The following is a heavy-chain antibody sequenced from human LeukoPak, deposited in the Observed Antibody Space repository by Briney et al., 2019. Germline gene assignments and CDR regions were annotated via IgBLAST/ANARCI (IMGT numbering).Heavy chain of an antibody. CDR3: ARVLISSAHWFDS. D-gene: IGHD6-25*01. CDR2: IIPILGIA. Sequence: VKVSCKASGGTFSSYASSWVRQAPGQGLEWMGRIIPILGIANYAQKFQGRVTITADKSTSTAYMELSSLRSEDTAVYYCARVLISSAHWFDSRGQGTLVTVSS. CDR1: GGTFSSYA. J-gene: IGHJ5*01. V-gene: IGHV1-69*04.